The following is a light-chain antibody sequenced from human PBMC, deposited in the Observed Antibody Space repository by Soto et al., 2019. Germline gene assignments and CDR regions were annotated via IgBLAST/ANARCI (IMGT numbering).Light chain of an antibody. Sequence: DIQMAQSPSSLSASVGDRVTITCRGSQIIGSYLTWYQQKPGKAPKLLIYAASSLQSGVPSRFSGSGSGTDFTLTISSLQPEDFATYYCQQSYSTPAFGQGTKVDIK. J-gene: IGKJ1*01. V-gene: IGKV1-39*01. CDR1: QIIGSY. CDR3: QQSYSTPA. CDR2: AAS.